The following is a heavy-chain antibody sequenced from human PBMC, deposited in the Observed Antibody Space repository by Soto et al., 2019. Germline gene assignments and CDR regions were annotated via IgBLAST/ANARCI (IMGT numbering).Heavy chain of an antibody. CDR3: ATYSDTYLNWLDT. D-gene: IGHD5-18*01. V-gene: IGHV4-61*08. J-gene: IGHJ5*02. Sequence: PSETLSLTCTVSGESVTSGDYYWAWIRQPAGKGLDLIGRSFASGTTNYNPSLRNRLTISVDTSRNHFSLEMSSMTAADTAMFYCATYSDTYLNWLDTWDQGILVTVSS. CDR1: GESVTSGDYY. CDR2: SFASGTT.